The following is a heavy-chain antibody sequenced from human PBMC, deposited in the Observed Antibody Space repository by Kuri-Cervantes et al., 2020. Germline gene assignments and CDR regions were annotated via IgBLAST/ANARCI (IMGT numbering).Heavy chain of an antibody. V-gene: IGHV1-18*01. CDR3: ARGSGRASDFGVVIPLDY. CDR1: GYTFTSYG. Sequence: ASVKVSCKASGYTFTSYGISWVRQAPGQGLEWMGWISAYNGNTNYAQKLQGRVTMTTDTSTSTAYMELRSLRSDDTAVYYCARGSGRASDFGVVIPLDYWGQGTLVTVSS. CDR2: ISAYNGNT. J-gene: IGHJ4*02. D-gene: IGHD3-3*01.